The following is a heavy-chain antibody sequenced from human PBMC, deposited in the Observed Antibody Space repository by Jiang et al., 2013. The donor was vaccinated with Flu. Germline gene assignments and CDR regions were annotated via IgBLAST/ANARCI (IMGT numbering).Heavy chain of an antibody. CDR3: ARRSARTGGLIFDY. CDR2: IHYSGKT. D-gene: IGHD3/OR15-3a*01. V-gene: IGHV4-59*01. J-gene: IGHJ4*02. Sequence: GSGLVKPSETLSLTCTVSGDSIYGYDWNWIRQSPGKGLEWIGLIHYSGKTNYKPSLESRVAISVDTSKNQISLKLTSMTAADTAIYYCARRSARTGGLIFDYWGQGVLVTVSS. CDR1: GDSIYGYD.